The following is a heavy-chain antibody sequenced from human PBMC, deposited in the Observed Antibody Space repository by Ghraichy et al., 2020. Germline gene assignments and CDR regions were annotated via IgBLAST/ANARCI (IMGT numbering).Heavy chain of an antibody. CDR1: GFTFDDYA. CDR2: ISWNSGSI. J-gene: IGHJ4*02. CDR3: AGRGRRGSDY. V-gene: IGHV3-9*01. Sequence: LRLSCAASGFTFDDYAMHWVRQAPGKGLEWVSGISWNSGSIGYADSVKGRFTISRDNAKNSLYLQMNSLRAEDTALYYCAGRGRRGSDYWGQGTLVTVSS. D-gene: IGHD2-15*01.